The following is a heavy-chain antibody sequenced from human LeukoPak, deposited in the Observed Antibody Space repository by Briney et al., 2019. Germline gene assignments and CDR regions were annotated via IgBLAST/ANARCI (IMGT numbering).Heavy chain of an antibody. CDR3: ARDQREGGSNLYSFDY. V-gene: IGHV1-46*01. CDR2: IRPSAGTS. Sequence: ASVKVSCKASGYTFTNYYMHWVRQAPGQGLEWMGAIRPSAGTSSYARKFQGRVTMTRDTSTNTVYMELISLRSEDTAVYYCARDQREGGSNLYSFDYWGQGTLVTVSS. CDR1: GYTFTNYY. J-gene: IGHJ4*02.